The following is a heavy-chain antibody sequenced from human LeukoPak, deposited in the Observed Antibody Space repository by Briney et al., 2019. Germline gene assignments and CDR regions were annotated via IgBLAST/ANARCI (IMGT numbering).Heavy chain of an antibody. CDR3: ARGASCGGDCYPH. CDR2: IYTSDST. Sequence: GGSLRLSCAASGFTFSSYAMSWVRQAPGKGLEWVSVIYTSDSTHYADSVKGRFIISRDNSRNTLYLQMNSLRAEDTAVYYCARGASCGGDCYPHWGQGTLVTVSS. CDR1: GFTFSSYA. J-gene: IGHJ4*02. V-gene: IGHV3-53*01. D-gene: IGHD2-21*02.